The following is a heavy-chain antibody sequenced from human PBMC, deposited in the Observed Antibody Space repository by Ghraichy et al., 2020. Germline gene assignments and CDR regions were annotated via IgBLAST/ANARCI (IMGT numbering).Heavy chain of an antibody. J-gene: IGHJ4*02. Sequence: GESLRLSCAASGFTFSSYSMNWVRQAPGKGLEWVSSISSSSSYIYYADSVKGRFTISRDNAKNSLYLQMNSLRAEDTAVYYCASIGWNYYGSSDYYVGYWGQGTLVTVSS. V-gene: IGHV3-21*01. D-gene: IGHD3-22*01. CDR3: ASIGWNYYGSSDYYVGY. CDR2: ISSSSSYI. CDR1: GFTFSSYS.